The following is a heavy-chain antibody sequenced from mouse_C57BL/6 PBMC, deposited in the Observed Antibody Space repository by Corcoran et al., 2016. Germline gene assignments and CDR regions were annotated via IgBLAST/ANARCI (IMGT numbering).Heavy chain of an antibody. CDR1: GYTFTDYN. Sequence: EVQLQQSGPELVKPGASVKIPCKASGYTFTDYNMDWVQQSRGKSREWLGAINPTNGGTLSNQKFKGKATLTVDKSSSTAYMELRSLTSEDTAVYYCARSDGNFLYYYAMDYWGQGTSVTVSS. J-gene: IGHJ4*01. D-gene: IGHD2-1*01. CDR2: INPTNGGT. CDR3: ARSDGNFLYYYAMDY. V-gene: IGHV1-18*01.